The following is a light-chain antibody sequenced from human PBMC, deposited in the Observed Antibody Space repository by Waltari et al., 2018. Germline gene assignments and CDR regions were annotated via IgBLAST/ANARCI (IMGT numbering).Light chain of an antibody. V-gene: IGKV2-30*02. CDR2: KFS. J-gene: IGKJ2*01. Sequence: DVVMTQSPLSLPVTPGQPASISCRSSQSLVHSDGNTYLNWFRQRPGQSPRRLIYKFSNRDSGVPDRFSGSGSGTDFTLTINRVEAEDVGLYYCMQGTHWPYTFGQGTKLEIK. CDR1: QSLVHSDGNTY. CDR3: MQGTHWPYT.